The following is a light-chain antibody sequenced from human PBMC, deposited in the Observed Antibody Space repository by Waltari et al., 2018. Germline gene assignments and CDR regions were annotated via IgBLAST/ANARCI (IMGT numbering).Light chain of an antibody. CDR1: SSDVGSYNL. CDR2: EVS. V-gene: IGLV2-23*02. CDR3: CSYAGSLYVV. Sequence: QSALTQPVSVSGSPGQSITISCTGTSSDVGSYNLVSWYQQHPGKAPKLMIYEVSKRPSGVSNRFAGSKSGNTAPLTISGLQAEDEADYYCCSYAGSLYVVFCGGTKLTVL. J-gene: IGLJ2*01.